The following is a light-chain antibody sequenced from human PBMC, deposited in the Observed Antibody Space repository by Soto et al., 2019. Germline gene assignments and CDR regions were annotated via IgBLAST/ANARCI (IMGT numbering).Light chain of an antibody. CDR3: QQYRGWPRT. J-gene: IGKJ1*01. CDR2: DSS. CDR1: QNIRTN. V-gene: IGKV3-15*01. Sequence: EVVMTQSPASLSVSPGDRATLSCRASQNIRTNLAWYQQKVGQAPRLLIYDSSTRASGIPARFSGTGSGTEFTLTISSLQSEDSAVYYCQQYRGWPRTFGQGTKVEIK.